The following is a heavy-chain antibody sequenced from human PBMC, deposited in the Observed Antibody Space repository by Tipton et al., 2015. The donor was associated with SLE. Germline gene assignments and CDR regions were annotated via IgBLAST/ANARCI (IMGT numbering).Heavy chain of an antibody. V-gene: IGHV4-34*01. D-gene: IGHD3-16*01. Sequence: TLSLTCAVYGGSFSGYYWSWIRQPPGKGLEWIGEINHSGSTNHNPSLKSRVTISVDTSKNQFSLKLSSVTAADTAVYYCARGPDYDYIWGSGFDYWGQGTLVTVSS. CDR1: GGSFSGYY. J-gene: IGHJ4*02. CDR3: ARGPDYDYIWGSGFDY. CDR2: INHSGST.